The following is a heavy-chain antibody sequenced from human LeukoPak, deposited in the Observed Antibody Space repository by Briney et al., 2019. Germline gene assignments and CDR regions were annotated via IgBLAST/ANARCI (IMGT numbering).Heavy chain of an antibody. CDR2: IYYSGST. CDR1: GGSISSSSYY. Sequence: RASETLSLTCTVSGGSISSSSYYWGWIRQPPGKGLEWIGSIYYSGSTYYNPSLKSRVTISVDTSKNQFSLKLSSVTAADTAVYYCATLMITFGGVMFQQFDYWGQGTLVTVSS. J-gene: IGHJ4*02. CDR3: ATLMITFGGVMFQQFDY. V-gene: IGHV4-39*07. D-gene: IGHD3-16*01.